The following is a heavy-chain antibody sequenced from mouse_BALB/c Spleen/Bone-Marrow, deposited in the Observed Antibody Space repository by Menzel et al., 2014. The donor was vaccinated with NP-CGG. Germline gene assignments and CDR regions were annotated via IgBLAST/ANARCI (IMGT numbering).Heavy chain of an antibody. CDR3: SRDNYAFAY. CDR2: VYPGNSDA. V-gene: IGHV1-5*01. CDR1: GYSFTNYW. D-gene: IGHD2-4*01. J-gene: IGHJ3*01. Sequence: DVKLQESGTVLARPGASVKMSCKASGYSFTNYWMHWIKQRPGQGLEWVGAVYPGNSDARYNQKFKGKAKLTAVTSASIAYMELSSPTNEDSAVYYCSRDNYAFAYWGQGTLVTVSA.